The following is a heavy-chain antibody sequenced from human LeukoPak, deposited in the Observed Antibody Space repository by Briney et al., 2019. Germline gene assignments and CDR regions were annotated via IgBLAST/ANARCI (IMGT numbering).Heavy chain of an antibody. CDR2: IKSKTDHGTT. D-gene: IGHD4-11*01. Sequence: GGSLRLSCAASGFIFNNAWMSWVRQAPGKGLEWVGRIKSKTDHGTTDYAAPVKGRFTISRDDSKTTLYLQMNSLRTEDTAVYYCATYSPYYFDYWGQGTLVTVSS. CDR1: GFIFNNAW. V-gene: IGHV3-15*01. CDR3: ATYSPYYFDY. J-gene: IGHJ4*02.